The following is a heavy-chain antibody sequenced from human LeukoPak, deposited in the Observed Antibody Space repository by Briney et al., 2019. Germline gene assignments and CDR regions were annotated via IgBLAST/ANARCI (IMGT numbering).Heavy chain of an antibody. CDR1: GGSFSGYY. V-gene: IGHV4-34*01. CDR3: ARDPYCSGGSCYYYYYGMDV. D-gene: IGHD2-15*01. CDR2: INYSGST. J-gene: IGHJ6*02. Sequence: SETPSLSCAVYGGSFSGYYWSWVRQPPGKGLEWIGEINYSGSTNYSPSLKSRVTISVDTSKNQFSLKLSSVTAADTAVYYCARDPYCSGGSCYYYYYGMDVWGQGTTVTVSS.